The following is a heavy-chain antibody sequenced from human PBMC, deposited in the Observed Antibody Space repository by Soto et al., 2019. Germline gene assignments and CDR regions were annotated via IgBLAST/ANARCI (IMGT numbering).Heavy chain of an antibody. J-gene: IGHJ4*02. CDR3: AKDLREMATIRPDY. CDR1: GFTFSSFG. V-gene: IGHV3-30*18. D-gene: IGHD5-12*01. CDR2: ISYDGIDK. Sequence: QVQLVESGGGVVQPGGSLRLSCAASGFTFSSFGIHWVRQAPGKGLEWAAVISYDGIDKNYGDSVKGRFTISRENSKNMVYLQMNSLRAEDTAVYYCAKDLREMATIRPDYWGQGILVTVSS.